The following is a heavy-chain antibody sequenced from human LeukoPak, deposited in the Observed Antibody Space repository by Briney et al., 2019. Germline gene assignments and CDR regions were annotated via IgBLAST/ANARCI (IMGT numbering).Heavy chain of an antibody. J-gene: IGHJ5*02. D-gene: IGHD1/OR15-1a*01. Sequence: ASVKVSCKASGYRFTSYWMHWVRQAPGQGLEWMGVINPSGSGTRYAQPLQGRVTMTGDTSTNTDYMELSSLTSEDTAVYYCARDNSAGTPTYWWFDPWGQGTLVTVSS. V-gene: IGHV1-46*01. CDR2: INPSGSGT. CDR1: GYRFTSYW. CDR3: ARDNSAGTPTYWWFDP.